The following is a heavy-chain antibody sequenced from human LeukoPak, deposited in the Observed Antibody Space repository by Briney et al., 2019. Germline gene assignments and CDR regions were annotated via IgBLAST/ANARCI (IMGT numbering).Heavy chain of an antibody. V-gene: IGHV3-23*01. CDR3: AKDGSSWYSGYFDY. J-gene: IGHJ4*02. CDR2: ISGSGGST. Sequence: GGSLRLSCAASGFTFSSYAMCWVRQAPGKGLEWVSAISGSGGSTYYADSVKGRFTISRDNSKNTLYLQMNSLRAEDTAVYYCAKDGSSWYSGYFDYWGQGTLVTVSS. D-gene: IGHD6-13*01. CDR1: GFTFSSYA.